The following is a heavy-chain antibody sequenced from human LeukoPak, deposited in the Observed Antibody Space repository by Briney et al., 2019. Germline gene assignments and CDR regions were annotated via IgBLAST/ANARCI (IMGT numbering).Heavy chain of an antibody. V-gene: IGHV4-59*01. CDR1: GGSISSYY. D-gene: IGHD3-22*01. Sequence: ASETLSLTCTVSGGSISSYYWSWIRQPPGKGLEWIGYIYYSGSTNYNPSLKSRVTISVDTSKNQFSLKLSSVTAADTAVYYCARDRGGYYDSSGYYVRFDPWGQGTLVTVSS. J-gene: IGHJ5*02. CDR2: IYYSGST. CDR3: ARDRGGYYDSSGYYVRFDP.